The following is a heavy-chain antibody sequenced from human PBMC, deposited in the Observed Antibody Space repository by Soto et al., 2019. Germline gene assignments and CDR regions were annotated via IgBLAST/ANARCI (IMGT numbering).Heavy chain of an antibody. V-gene: IGHV3-33*01. CDR2: IWYDGSNK. CDR1: GFTFSSYG. CDR3: ARATMVRGVIPDYYYYYMDV. Sequence: GGSLRLSCAASGFTFSSYGMHWVRQAPGKGLEWVAVIWYDGSNKYYADSVKGRFTISRDNSKNTLYLQMNSLRAEDTAVYYCARATMVRGVIPDYYYYYMDVWGKGTTVTVSS. J-gene: IGHJ6*03. D-gene: IGHD3-10*01.